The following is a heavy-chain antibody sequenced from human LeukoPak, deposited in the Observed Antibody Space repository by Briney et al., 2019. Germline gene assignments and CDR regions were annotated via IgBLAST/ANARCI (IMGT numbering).Heavy chain of an antibody. D-gene: IGHD2-2*01. V-gene: IGHV1-46*01. CDR3: ASAGSYCSSTSCIYYYYYGMDV. Sequence: ASVKVSCKASGYTFTSYYMHWVRQAPGQGLEWMGIINPSGGSTSYAQKFQGRVTMTRDTSTSTVYMELSSLRSEDTAVYYCASAGSYCSSTSCIYYYYYGMDVWGQGTTVTVSS. CDR1: GYTFTSYY. CDR2: INPSGGST. J-gene: IGHJ6*02.